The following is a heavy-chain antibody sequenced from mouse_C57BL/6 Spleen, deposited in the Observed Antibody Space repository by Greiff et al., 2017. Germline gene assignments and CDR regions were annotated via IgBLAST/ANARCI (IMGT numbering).Heavy chain of an antibody. Sequence: VQLQQSGAELVKPGASVKISCKASGYTFTDYYINWVKQRPGQGLEWIGKIGPGSGSTYYNEKFKGKATLTADKSTSTDYMQLSLLTSEDSAVYFCARVTFITTVVNYFDYWGQGTTLTVSS. V-gene: IGHV1-77*01. D-gene: IGHD1-1*01. CDR1: GYTFTDYY. CDR3: ARVTFITTVVNYFDY. CDR2: IGPGSGST. J-gene: IGHJ2*01.